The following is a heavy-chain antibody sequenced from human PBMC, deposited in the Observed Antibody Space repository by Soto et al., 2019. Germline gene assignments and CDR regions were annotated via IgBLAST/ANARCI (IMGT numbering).Heavy chain of an antibody. CDR3: ARESHDILTGPPWVWYFDL. Sequence: QVQLQQWGAGPLRPLETLSLTCGVSGGSFSGYYWAWIRQSPGKGLEWIGEINDRGSINYNPSLKSRVSLSVDTSKNHYSLNLRSVTAADTAVYYCARESHDILTGPPWVWYFDLWGRGKLVTVSS. CDR2: INDRGSI. CDR1: GGSFSGYY. V-gene: IGHV4-34*01. J-gene: IGHJ2*01. D-gene: IGHD3-9*01.